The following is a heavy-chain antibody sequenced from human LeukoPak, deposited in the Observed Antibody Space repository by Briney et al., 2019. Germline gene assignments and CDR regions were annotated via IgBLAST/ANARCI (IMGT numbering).Heavy chain of an antibody. CDR1: GFTFSSYS. CDR2: ISSSSSYI. Sequence: GGSLRLSCAASGFTFSSYSMNWVRQAPVKGLEWVSSISSSSSYIYYADSVKGRFTISRDNAKNSLYLQMNSLRAEDTAVYYCARDLWTQYDFWSGYHDYWGQGTLVTVSS. J-gene: IGHJ4*02. CDR3: ARDLWTQYDFWSGYHDY. V-gene: IGHV3-21*01. D-gene: IGHD3-3*01.